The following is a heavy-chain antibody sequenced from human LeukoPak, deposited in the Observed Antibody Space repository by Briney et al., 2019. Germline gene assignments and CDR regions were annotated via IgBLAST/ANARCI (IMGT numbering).Heavy chain of an antibody. D-gene: IGHD5-12*01. Sequence: PGGSLRLSCAASGFTFSDYYMSWIRQAPGKGLEWVSYISSSSSSTNYADSVKGRFTISRDNAKNSLYLQMNSLRAEDTAVYYCARTGDSGYDRGGWFDPWGQGTLVTVSS. CDR3: ARTGDSGYDRGGWFDP. CDR1: GFTFSDYY. CDR2: ISSSSSST. J-gene: IGHJ5*02. V-gene: IGHV3-11*03.